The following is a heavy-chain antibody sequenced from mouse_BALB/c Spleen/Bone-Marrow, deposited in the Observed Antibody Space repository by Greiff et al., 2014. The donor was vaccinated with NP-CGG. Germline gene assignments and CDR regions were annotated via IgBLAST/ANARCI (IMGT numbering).Heavy chain of an antibody. CDR1: GYTFTSYW. V-gene: IGHV1S127*01. J-gene: IGHJ4*01. CDR2: IDPSDSYT. D-gene: IGHD3-2*02. CDR3: TRSGYGNYYAMDY. Sequence: ESGAELVKPGASVKMSCKASGYTFTSYWMHWVKQRPGQGLEWIGVIDPSDSYTSYNQKFKGKATLTVDTSSSTAYMQLSSLTSEDSAVYYCTRSGYGNYYAMDYWGQGTPVTVSS.